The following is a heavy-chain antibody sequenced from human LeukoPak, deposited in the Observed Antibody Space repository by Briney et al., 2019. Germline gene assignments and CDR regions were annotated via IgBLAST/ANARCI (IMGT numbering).Heavy chain of an antibody. CDR2: LSYDGSTT. D-gene: IGHD5-24*01. Sequence: PGGSLRLSCAASGFTFSTYPIHWVRQAPGKGLEWVAVLSYDGSTTYYADSVKGRFTFSRGSSENTVFLQMNSLRAEDSAVYYCAKSLEMATVMSAFDYWGQGTLVTVSS. V-gene: IGHV3-30*04. J-gene: IGHJ4*02. CDR3: AKSLEMATVMSAFDY. CDR1: GFTFSTYP.